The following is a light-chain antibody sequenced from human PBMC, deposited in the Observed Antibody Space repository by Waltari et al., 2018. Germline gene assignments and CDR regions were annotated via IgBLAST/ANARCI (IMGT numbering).Light chain of an antibody. Sequence: EIVLTQSPATLSLSPGERATLSCRASQSVSSYLAWYQQKPGQAPRLLIYDASNRATGIPARFSGRWSGTDFTLTINSLEPEDCAVYYCQQRSNRPPWTFGQGTRVEIK. V-gene: IGKV3-11*01. CDR3: QQRSNRPPWT. J-gene: IGKJ1*01. CDR2: DAS. CDR1: QSVSSY.